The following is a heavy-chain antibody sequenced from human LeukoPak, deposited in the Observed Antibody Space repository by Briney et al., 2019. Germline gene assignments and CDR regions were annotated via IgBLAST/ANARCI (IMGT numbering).Heavy chain of an antibody. J-gene: IGHJ4*02. CDR3: ARDGGSHYFDY. CDR1: GYTFTSYG. V-gene: IGHV1-18*01. Sequence: ASVKVSCKASGYTFTSYGISWVRQAPGQGLEWMGWISAYNGNTNYAQKLQGRVTMTTDTSTSTGYMELRGLRSDDTAVYCCARDGGSHYFDYWGQGTLVTVSS. CDR2: ISAYNGNT. D-gene: IGHD3-10*01.